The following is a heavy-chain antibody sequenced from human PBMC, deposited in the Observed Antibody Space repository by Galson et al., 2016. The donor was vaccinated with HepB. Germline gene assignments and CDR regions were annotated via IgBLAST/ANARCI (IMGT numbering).Heavy chain of an antibody. CDR2: VRDNGGT. V-gene: IGHV3-23*01. D-gene: IGHD1-14*01. CDR3: AKERAEVGKPFFDY. Sequence: SLRLSCAASGFKFSRFAMSWVRQAPEKGPEWVSGVRDNGGTFYADSVKGRFTISRDNSKNTLYLQMNSLRAEDTAIYYCAKERAEVGKPFFDYWGPGTQIIVSS. J-gene: IGHJ4*02. CDR1: GFKFSRFA.